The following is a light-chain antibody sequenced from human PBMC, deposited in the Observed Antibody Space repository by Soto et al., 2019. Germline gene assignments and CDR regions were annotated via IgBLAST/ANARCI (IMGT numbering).Light chain of an antibody. Sequence: DIQMTQSPSSLSASVGDRVTITCRASQSISNFLNWYQQKPGKAPNLLICDASNLEPGVPSRFSGSGSGTDFTLTINSLQPEDFATYYCQQFEDLPTFGQGTRLEIK. CDR1: QSISNF. J-gene: IGKJ5*01. V-gene: IGKV1-33*01. CDR2: DAS. CDR3: QQFEDLPT.